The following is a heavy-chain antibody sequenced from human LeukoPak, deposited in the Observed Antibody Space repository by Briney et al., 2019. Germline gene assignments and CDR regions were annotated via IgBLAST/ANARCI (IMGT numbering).Heavy chain of an antibody. V-gene: IGHV3-30*03. CDR3: ASEYSSGWYYFDY. CDR2: ISYDGGDM. D-gene: IGHD6-19*01. J-gene: IGHJ4*02. Sequence: GGSLRLSRAASRFSFSKYAIHWVRQAPGKGLEWVAVISYDGGDMYYADSVKGRFTISRDNAKNSLFLQMDSLRAEDTAVYYCASEYSSGWYYFDYWGQGTLVTVSS. CDR1: RFSFSKYA.